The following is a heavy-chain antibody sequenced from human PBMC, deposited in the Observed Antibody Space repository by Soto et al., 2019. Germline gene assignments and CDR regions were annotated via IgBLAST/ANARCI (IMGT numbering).Heavy chain of an antibody. Sequence: EVQLVESGGGLVKPGGSLRLSCAASDFTISNAWMNWVRQAPGKGLEGVGRIKTKTEGEATDYDAPLKGRFTISRDDSKNTLFLQMNSLKTEDTAVYYCTTGSVEGVWGQGATVTVSS. D-gene: IGHD2-15*01. CDR3: TTGSVEGV. CDR1: DFTISNAW. CDR2: IKTKTEGEAT. V-gene: IGHV3-15*07. J-gene: IGHJ6*02.